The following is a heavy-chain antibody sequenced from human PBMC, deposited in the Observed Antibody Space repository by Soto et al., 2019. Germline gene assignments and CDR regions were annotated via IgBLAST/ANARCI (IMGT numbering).Heavy chain of an antibody. CDR2: INPKFGDT. CDR1: GYTFTAYY. CDR3: ARNMDYYYGRGSGNGHGV. V-gene: IGHV1-2*02. D-gene: IGHD3-10*02. J-gene: IGHJ6*02. Sequence: QVQLVQSGAEVKEPGDSVRVSCKASGYTFTAYYIHWVRQAPGQGLEWMGWINPKFGDTTYAQDFQGRVSMTRDMSISTVYMELSRLTSDDTAIYYCARNMDYYYGRGSGNGHGVWGQGTTVTVFS.